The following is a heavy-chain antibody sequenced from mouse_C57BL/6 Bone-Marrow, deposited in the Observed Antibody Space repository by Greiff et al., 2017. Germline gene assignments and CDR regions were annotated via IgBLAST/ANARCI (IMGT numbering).Heavy chain of an antibody. J-gene: IGHJ3*01. D-gene: IGHD1-1*01. V-gene: IGHV1-74*01. CDR1: GYTFTSYW. Sequence: QVQLQQSGAELVKPGASVKVSCKASGYTFTSYWMHWVKQRPGQGLEWIGRIHPSDSDTNYNQKFKGKATLTVDKSSSTAYMQLSSLTSEDSAVYYCAMEIRYYYGSSWFAYWGQGTLVTVSA. CDR2: IHPSDSDT. CDR3: AMEIRYYYGSSWFAY.